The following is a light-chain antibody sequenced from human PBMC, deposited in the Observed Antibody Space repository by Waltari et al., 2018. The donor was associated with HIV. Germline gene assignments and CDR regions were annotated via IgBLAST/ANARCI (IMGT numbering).Light chain of an antibody. CDR1: SSDVGGYNY. J-gene: IGLJ2*01. V-gene: IGLV2-14*01. CDR3: SSYTSSSTFYVV. CDR2: DVS. Sequence: QSALTPPASVSGSPGQSITISCTGTSSDVGGYNYVSWYQQPPGKAPKLMIYDVSNRPSGVSNRFSGSKSGNTASLTISGLQAEDEADYYCSSYTSSSTFYVVFGGGTKLTVL.